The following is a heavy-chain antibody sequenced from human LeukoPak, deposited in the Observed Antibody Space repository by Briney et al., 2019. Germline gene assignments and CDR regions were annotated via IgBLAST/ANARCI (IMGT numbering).Heavy chain of an antibody. CDR1: GFTFSSYG. CDR2: ISYDGSNK. J-gene: IGHJ1*01. D-gene: IGHD2-15*01. Sequence: QPGGSLRLSCAASGFTFSSYGMHWVRQAPGKGLEWVAVISYDGSNKYYADSVKGRFTISRDNSKNMLYLQMNSLRAEDTAVYYCAKVGCSGGSCYEAGHWGQGTLVTVSS. CDR3: AKVGCSGGSCYEAGH. V-gene: IGHV3-30*18.